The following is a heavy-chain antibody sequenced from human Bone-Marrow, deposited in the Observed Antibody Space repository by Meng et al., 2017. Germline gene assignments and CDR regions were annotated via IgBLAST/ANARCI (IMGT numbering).Heavy chain of an antibody. J-gene: IGHJ4*02. Sequence: GESLKISCTASGFIFGDDAMSWFRQAPGKGLEWEGFIRSKAHGWTTEYAASVKGRITISRDDSNSIAYLEMNSLKTEDTAVYYCTRDAYYYSRVYFHGDYWGQGTLVTVSS. D-gene: IGHD3-22*01. CDR1: GFIFGDDA. CDR3: TRDAYYYSRVYFHGDY. V-gene: IGHV3-49*03. CDR2: IRSKAHGWTT.